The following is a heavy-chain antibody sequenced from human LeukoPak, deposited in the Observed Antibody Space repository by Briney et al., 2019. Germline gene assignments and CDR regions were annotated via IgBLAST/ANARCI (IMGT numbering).Heavy chain of an antibody. CDR2: IYYSGTT. CDR3: ARGLRNPGGAFDT. V-gene: IGHV4-30-4*01. Sequence: SETLSLTCTVSGGSISSGDYYWSWIRQPPGKGLEWIGYIYYSGTTYYNPSLKSRVTISVDTSKSQFSLRLSSVTAADTAVYYCARGLRNPGGAFDTWAKGQWSPSLQ. D-gene: IGHD2/OR15-2a*01. J-gene: IGHJ3*02. CDR1: GGSISSGDYY.